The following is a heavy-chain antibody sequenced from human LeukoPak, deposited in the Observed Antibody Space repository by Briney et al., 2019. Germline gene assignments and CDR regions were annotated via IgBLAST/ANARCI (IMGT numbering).Heavy chain of an antibody. Sequence: SETLSLTCTVSGGSLSSYYWSWLRQPPGKGLEWIGYIYYSGSTNYNPSLKSRVTISVDTSENQFSLRLTSVTAADTAVYYCARGFGSGNYYYGWFDPWGQGALVTVSS. J-gene: IGHJ5*02. CDR1: GGSLSSYY. CDR3: ARGFGSGNYYYGWFDP. V-gene: IGHV4-59*08. D-gene: IGHD3-10*01. CDR2: IYYSGST.